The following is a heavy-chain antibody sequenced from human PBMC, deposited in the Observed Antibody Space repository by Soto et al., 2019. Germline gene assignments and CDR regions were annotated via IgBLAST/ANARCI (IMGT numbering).Heavy chain of an antibody. J-gene: IGHJ4*02. D-gene: IGHD2-8*01. CDR2: IYYSGST. CDR3: ARGRAMAVFDY. CDR1: GGSISSSSYY. V-gene: IGHV4-39*01. Sequence: SETLSLTCTVSGGSISSSSYYWGWIRQPPGKGLEWIGSIYYSGSTYYNPSLKSRVTISVDTSKNQFSLKLSSVTAADTAVYYCARGRAMAVFDYWGQGTLVTVSS.